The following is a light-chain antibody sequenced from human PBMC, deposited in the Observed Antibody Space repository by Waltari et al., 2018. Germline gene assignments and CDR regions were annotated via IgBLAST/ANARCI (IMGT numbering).Light chain of an antibody. CDR2: GAS. Sequence: EIVLTKSPGSLSSSPGERVTLSGRASKSVSMALACYQQKPGQAPRLLIFGASNRATGIPDRFSGSGSETDFSLTISRLEPEDFAVYYCQHYVRLPATFGRGTKVEIK. V-gene: IGKV3-20*01. CDR1: KSVSMA. J-gene: IGKJ1*01. CDR3: QHYVRLPAT.